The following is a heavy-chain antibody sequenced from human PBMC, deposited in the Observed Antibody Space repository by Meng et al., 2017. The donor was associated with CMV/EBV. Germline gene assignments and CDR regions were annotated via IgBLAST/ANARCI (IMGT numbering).Heavy chain of an antibody. J-gene: IGHJ4*02. CDR1: GGTFSSYA. CDR2: IIPILGIA. D-gene: IGHD2-2*02. V-gene: IGHV1-69*10. CDR3: AREVGYCSSTSCYKGDY. Sequence: SVHVSFKASGGTFSSYAISWVRQAPGQGLEWMGGIIPILGIANYAQKFQGRVTMTRNTSISTAYMELSSLRSEDTAVYYCAREVGYCSSTSCYKGDYWGQGTLVTVSS.